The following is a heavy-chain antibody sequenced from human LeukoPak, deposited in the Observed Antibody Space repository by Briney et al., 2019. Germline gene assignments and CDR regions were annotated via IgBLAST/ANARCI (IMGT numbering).Heavy chain of an antibody. CDR3: ARGSGYSYGRDY. J-gene: IGHJ4*02. Sequence: GGSLRLSCAASGFTFSTYWMSWVRQAPGKGLEWVANIKQDGSAKYYVASVKRRFTISRDNAKNSLYLQMNSLRSEDTAVYYCARGSGYSYGRDYWGQGTLLTVSS. V-gene: IGHV3-7*01. D-gene: IGHD5-18*01. CDR1: GFTFSTYW. CDR2: IKQDGSAK.